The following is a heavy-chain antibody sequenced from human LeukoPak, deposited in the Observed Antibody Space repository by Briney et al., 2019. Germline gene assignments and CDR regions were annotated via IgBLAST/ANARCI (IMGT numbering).Heavy chain of an antibody. CDR2: ILYDGRNK. J-gene: IGHJ4*02. D-gene: IGHD3-10*01. CDR1: GFTFSRHG. CDR3: ARALYGSGSYRVVAY. Sequence: GRSRRLSCAASGFTFSRHGMHWVRQAPGKGLEWVAVILYDGRNKYYTDSVKGQLTISRNNSNNTLYLQMNSLRADDTAVYYCARALYGSGSYRVVAYWGQGTLVTVSS. V-gene: IGHV3-33*01.